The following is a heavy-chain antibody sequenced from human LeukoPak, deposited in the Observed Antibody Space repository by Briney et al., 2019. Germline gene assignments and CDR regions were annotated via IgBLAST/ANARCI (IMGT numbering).Heavy chain of an antibody. Sequence: SETLSLTCTVSGGSISSSSYYWGWIRQPPGKGLEWIGSIYYSGSTYYNPSLKSRVTISVDKSKNLFSLKLSSVTAADTAVYYCAAGLNDYGDYDLDYWGQGTLVTVSS. D-gene: IGHD4-17*01. CDR3: AAGLNDYGDYDLDY. V-gene: IGHV4-39*07. CDR2: IYYSGST. J-gene: IGHJ4*02. CDR1: GGSISSSSYY.